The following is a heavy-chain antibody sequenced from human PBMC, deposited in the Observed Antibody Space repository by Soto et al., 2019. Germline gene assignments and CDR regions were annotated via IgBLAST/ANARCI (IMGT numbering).Heavy chain of an antibody. CDR2: IYHSGST. Sequence: QVQLQESGPGLVKPSGTLSLTCAVSGGSFSSSNWWSWVRQPPGKGLEWIGEIYHSGSTNYNPSLTSRVTLSVDQSKNQFSLKLSSVTAADTAVYYCARDREGYYSNYYGMDVWGQGTTVTVSS. CDR3: ARDREGYYSNYYGMDV. J-gene: IGHJ6*02. V-gene: IGHV4-4*02. CDR1: GGSFSSSNW.